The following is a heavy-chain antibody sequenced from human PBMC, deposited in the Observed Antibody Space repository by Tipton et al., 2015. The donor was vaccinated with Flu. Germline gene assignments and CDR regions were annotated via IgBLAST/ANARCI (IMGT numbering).Heavy chain of an antibody. CDR2: ISYDGSNK. D-gene: IGHD3-16*01. J-gene: IGHJ3*02. CDR1: GFTFSSYG. Sequence: SLRLSCAASGFTFSSYGMHWVRQAPGKGLEWVAVISYDGSNKYYADSVKGRFTISRDNSKNTLYLQMNSLRAEDTAVYYCAKLGILGVGAFDIWGQGTMVTVSS. V-gene: IGHV3-30*18. CDR3: AKLGILGVGAFDI.